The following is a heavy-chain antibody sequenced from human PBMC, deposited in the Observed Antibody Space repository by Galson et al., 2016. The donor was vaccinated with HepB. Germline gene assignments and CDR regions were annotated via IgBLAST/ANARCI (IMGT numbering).Heavy chain of an antibody. D-gene: IGHD4-23*01. V-gene: IGHV4-34*01. CDR1: GGSFSGYY. J-gene: IGHJ4*02. Sequence: SETLSLTCAVYGGSFSGYYWNWIRQPPGKGLEWIGEINESGDTNYIPSLKSRVTILVDMSKKQFSLKLTSVTAADTAVYYCARGPGTTVAPGRYWGQGTLVTVSS. CDR3: ARGPGTTVAPGRY. CDR2: INESGDT.